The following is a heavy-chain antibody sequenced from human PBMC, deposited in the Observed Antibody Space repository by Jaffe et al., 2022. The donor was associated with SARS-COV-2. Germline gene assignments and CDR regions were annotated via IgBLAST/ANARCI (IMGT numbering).Heavy chain of an antibody. CDR1: GGSISSSSYY. J-gene: IGHJ5*02. D-gene: IGHD3-16*01. V-gene: IGHV4-39*01. Sequence: QLQLQESGPGLVKPSETLSLTCTVSGGSISSSSYYWGWIRQPPGKGLEWIGSIYYSGSTYYNPSLKSRVTISVDTSKNQFSLKLSSVTAADTAVYYCARVFAGFRSSNYVWGTRWFDPWGQGTLVTVSS. CDR2: IYYSGST. CDR3: ARVFAGFRSSNYVWGTRWFDP.